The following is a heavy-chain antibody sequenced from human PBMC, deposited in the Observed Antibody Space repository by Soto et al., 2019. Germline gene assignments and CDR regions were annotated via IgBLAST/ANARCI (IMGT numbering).Heavy chain of an antibody. Sequence: EVQLVESGGGLVKPGGSLRLSCAASGFTFSNAWMSWVRQAPGKGLEWVGRIKSKIDGGTADYAAPVKGRFSISRDDSKNTLYLQMNSLKNEDTAVYYCTRDILVVPTAYLETYYFDYWGQGTLVTVSS. CDR3: TRDILVVPTAYLETYYFDY. CDR1: GFTFSNAW. CDR2: IKSKIDGGTA. J-gene: IGHJ4*02. D-gene: IGHD2-2*01. V-gene: IGHV3-15*01.